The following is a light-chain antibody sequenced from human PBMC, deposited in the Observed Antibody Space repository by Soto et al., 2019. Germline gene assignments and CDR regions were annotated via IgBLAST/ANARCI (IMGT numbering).Light chain of an antibody. CDR1: SSDVGGFEY. J-gene: IGLJ1*01. CDR2: DVS. V-gene: IGLV2-14*01. CDR3: ISYTSINHYV. Sequence: QSVLTQPASVSGSPGQSISISCTGTSSDVGGFEYVSWYQQHAGKAPKLMIYDVSSRPSGVSNRFSGSKSGNTASLTISGLQAEDEADYYCISYTSINHYVLGTGTKLTVL.